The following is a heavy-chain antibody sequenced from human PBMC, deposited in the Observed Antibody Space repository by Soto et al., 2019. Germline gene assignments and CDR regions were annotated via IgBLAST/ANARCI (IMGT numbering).Heavy chain of an antibody. CDR3: ARTTSTSDGNDESFDS. V-gene: IGHV2-5*02. J-gene: IGHJ4*02. Sequence: QITLKESGPTLVKPTQTLPLTCTFSGISISTYGVGVGWIRQTPVKALEWLALIYWDDDKRYIPSLKSRLTITKDTPKTQVVLTLTNTYPVDTATYYIARTTSTSDGNDESFDSWGQRTLVIVSS. CDR1: GISISTYGVG. CDR2: IYWDDDK.